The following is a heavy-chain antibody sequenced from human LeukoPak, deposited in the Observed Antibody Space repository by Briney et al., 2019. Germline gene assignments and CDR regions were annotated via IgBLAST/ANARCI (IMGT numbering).Heavy chain of an antibody. CDR2: MNTDGSRT. Sequence: GGSLRLSCVGSGFTFSRYWMHWVRQAPGKGLVWVSRMNTDGSRTDYADSVKGRFTISRDNAKNTLYLQMNSLGAEDTAVYSCASDFGGSDDYWGQGTLVTVSS. CDR1: GFTFSRYW. D-gene: IGHD2-15*01. CDR3: ASDFGGSDDY. V-gene: IGHV3-74*01. J-gene: IGHJ4*02.